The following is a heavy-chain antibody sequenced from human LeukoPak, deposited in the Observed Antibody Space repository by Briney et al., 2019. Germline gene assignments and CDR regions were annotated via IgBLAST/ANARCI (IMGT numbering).Heavy chain of an antibody. CDR2: FYYTASS. D-gene: IGHD6-19*01. J-gene: IGHJ4*02. CDR3: ARNIPAGHNSGRYYFDH. CDR1: GGSISAYY. V-gene: IGHV4-59*08. Sequence: SETLSLTCAVSGGSISAYYWSWIRQPPGKGLEWIGYFYYTASSNYNPSLKSRVSMSIDTSKNQFSLKLSSVTAADTAVYYCARNIPAGHNSGRYYFDHWGRGTLVTVSS.